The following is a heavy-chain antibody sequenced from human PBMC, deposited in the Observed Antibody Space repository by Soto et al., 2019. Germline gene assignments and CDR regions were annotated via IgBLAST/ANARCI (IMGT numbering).Heavy chain of an antibody. D-gene: IGHD3-16*01. CDR3: ARDIGFDYVN. CDR1: GFNVMSYW. V-gene: IGHV3-7*01. Sequence: GESLKISCAVSGFNVMSYWMSWVRQAPGKGLEWVASVKEDGSELYYLHSVRGRFSMTRDSAGNALHLTMNYLSAEDTGVYFCARDIGFDYVNWGQAIPVTVSS. J-gene: IGHJ4*02. CDR2: VKEDGSEL.